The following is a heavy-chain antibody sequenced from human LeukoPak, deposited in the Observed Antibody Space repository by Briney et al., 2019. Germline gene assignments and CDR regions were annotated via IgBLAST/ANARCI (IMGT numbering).Heavy chain of an antibody. CDR2: GDHSGGT. D-gene: IGHD3-3*01. Sequence: SETLSLTCAVYGGSLNVNYWSWIRQPPGKGLEWIGEGDHSGGTKYNPSLKSRVTISADSSKNQFSLKLSSATAADTAVYYCAKNGQSGFTFDPWGQGTLVTVSS. CDR3: AKNGQSGFTFDP. J-gene: IGHJ5*02. CDR1: GGSLNVNY. V-gene: IGHV4-34*01.